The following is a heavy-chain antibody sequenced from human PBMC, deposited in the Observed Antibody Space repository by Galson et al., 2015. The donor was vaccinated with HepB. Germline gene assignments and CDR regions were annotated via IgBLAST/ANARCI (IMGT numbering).Heavy chain of an antibody. J-gene: IGHJ4*02. CDR1: GFTFSGSA. Sequence: SLRLSCAASGFTFSGSAIHWVRQASGRGPEWIGHIRSKATNYAALYVPQLKGRFTISRDDSKNMAHLHMRSLKTDDTAVYYCVRSGDFSGYSSRWGQGTLVTVSS. CDR2: IRSKATNYAA. V-gene: IGHV3-73*01. D-gene: IGHD6-13*01. CDR3: VRSGDFSGYSSR.